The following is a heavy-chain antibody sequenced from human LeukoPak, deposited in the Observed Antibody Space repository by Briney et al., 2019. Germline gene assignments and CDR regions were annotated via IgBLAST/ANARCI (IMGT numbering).Heavy chain of an antibody. CDR3: ARILSRESGY. J-gene: IGHJ4*02. CDR1: GFTFSNYY. V-gene: IGHV3-11*01. Sequence: PGGSLRLSCAASGFTFSNYYMSWVRQAPGKGLEWISYITTSGSTTVYADSVKGRFTVSRDNAKNSLYLQMNSLRAEDTAVYYCARILSRESGYWGQRTLVTVSS. D-gene: IGHD2/OR15-2a*01. CDR2: ITTSGSTT.